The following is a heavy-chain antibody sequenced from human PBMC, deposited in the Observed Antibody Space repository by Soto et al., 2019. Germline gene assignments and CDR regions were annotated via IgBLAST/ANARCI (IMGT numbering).Heavy chain of an antibody. D-gene: IGHD2-21*01. CDR3: ATLPPRIVVSLLPIPT. J-gene: IGHJ5*02. CDR2: IYYSGST. Sequence: SETLSLTCTVSGGSISSGGYYWSWIRQHPGKGLEWIGYIYYSGSTYYNPSLKSRVTISVDTSKNQFSLKLSSVTAADTAVYYCATLPPRIVVSLLPIPTWGQGILVTSPQ. V-gene: IGHV4-31*03. CDR1: GGSISSGGYY.